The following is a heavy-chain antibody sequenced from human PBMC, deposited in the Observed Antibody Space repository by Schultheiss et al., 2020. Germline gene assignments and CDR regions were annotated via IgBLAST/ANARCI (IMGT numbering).Heavy chain of an antibody. D-gene: IGHD1-7*01. CDR3: ARVDNWNYESFDY. Sequence: GGSLRLSCAASGFTVFNNYMSWVRQAPGKGLEWVSSISSSSSYIYYADSVKGRFTISRDNAKNSLYLQMNSLRDEDTAVYYCARVDNWNYESFDYWGQGTLVTVSS. CDR2: ISSSSSYI. J-gene: IGHJ4*02. CDR1: GFTVFNNY. V-gene: IGHV3-21*01.